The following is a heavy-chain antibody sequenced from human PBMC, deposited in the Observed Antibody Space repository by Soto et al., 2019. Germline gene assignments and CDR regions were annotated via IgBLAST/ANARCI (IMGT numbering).Heavy chain of an antibody. J-gene: IGHJ5*02. CDR1: GGSISSGGYS. CDR2: IYHSGST. D-gene: IGHD2-2*01. Sequence: PSETLSLTCAVSGGSISSGGYSWSWIRQPPGKGLEWIGYIYHSGSTYYNPSLKSRVTISVDRSKNQFSLKLSSVTAADTAVYYCARGDYCSSTSCWFDPWGQGTLVTVSS. V-gene: IGHV4-30-2*01. CDR3: ARGDYCSSTSCWFDP.